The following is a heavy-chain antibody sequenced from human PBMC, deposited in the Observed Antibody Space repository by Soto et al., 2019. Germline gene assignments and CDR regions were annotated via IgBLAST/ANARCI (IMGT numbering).Heavy chain of an antibody. CDR3: ARDPLNYDILTGYYTDDAFDI. CDR2: INAGNGNT. CDR1: GYTFTSYA. V-gene: IGHV1-3*01. D-gene: IGHD3-9*01. Sequence: ASVKVSCKASGYTFTSYARHWVRQAPGQRLEWMGWINAGNGNTKYSQKFQGRVTITRDTSASTAYMELSSLRSEDTAVYYCARDPLNYDILTGYYTDDAFDIWGQGTMVTVSS. J-gene: IGHJ3*02.